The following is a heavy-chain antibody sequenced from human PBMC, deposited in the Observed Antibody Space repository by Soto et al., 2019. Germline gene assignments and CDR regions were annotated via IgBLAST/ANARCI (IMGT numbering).Heavy chain of an antibody. CDR3: AGERLYAWNDGNIWFDP. V-gene: IGHV1-46*01. CDR1: GYTFTSYY. J-gene: IGHJ5*02. D-gene: IGHD1-1*01. CDR2: INPSGGST. Sequence: ASVKVSCKASGYTFTSYYMHWVRQAPGQGLEWMGIINPSGGSTSYAQKFQGRVTMTRDTSTSTVYMELSSLRSEDTAVYYCAGERLYAWNDGNIWFDPWGQGTLVTVSS.